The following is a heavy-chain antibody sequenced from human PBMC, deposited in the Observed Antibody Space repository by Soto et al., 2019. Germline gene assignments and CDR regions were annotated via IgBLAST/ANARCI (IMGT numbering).Heavy chain of an antibody. V-gene: IGHV4-31*03. CDR3: AREGYGDYPNWFDP. Sequence: QVQLQESGPGLVKPSQTLSLTCTVSGGSISSGGYYWSWIRQHPGKGLEWIGYIYYSGSTYYNPSLKSRVTLSVDTSKNHFSLKLSSVTAADTAVYYCAREGYGDYPNWFDPWGQGTLVTVSS. D-gene: IGHD4-17*01. CDR1: GGSISSGGYY. CDR2: IYYSGST. J-gene: IGHJ5*02.